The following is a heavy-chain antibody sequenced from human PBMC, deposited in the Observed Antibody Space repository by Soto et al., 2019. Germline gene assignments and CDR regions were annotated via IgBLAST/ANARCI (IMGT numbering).Heavy chain of an antibody. V-gene: IGHV4-4*07. D-gene: IGHD6-13*01. J-gene: IGHJ5*02. CDR2: IYTSGST. Sequence: LSLTCTVSGGSISNYYWSWIRQPAGKGLEWIGRIYTSGSTNYNPSLKSRVTMSVDTSKNQFSLKLSSVTAADTAVYYCARETYSSSWYNWFDPWGQGTLVTVSS. CDR1: GGSISNYY. CDR3: ARETYSSSWYNWFDP.